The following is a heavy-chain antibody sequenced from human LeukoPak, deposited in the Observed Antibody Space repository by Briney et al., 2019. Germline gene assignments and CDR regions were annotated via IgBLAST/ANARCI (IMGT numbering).Heavy chain of an antibody. D-gene: IGHD2-15*01. CDR1: GGTFSSYD. J-gene: IGHJ6*03. V-gene: IGHV1-69*06. Sequence: SVKNSCKASGGTFSSYDISWVREAPGQGLEWMGGIIPIFGTANYAQKFQGRVTITADKSTSTAYMELSSLRSEDTAVYYCATCSGGSCHRGYYYMDVWGKGTTVTVSS. CDR2: IIPIFGTA. CDR3: ATCSGGSCHRGYYYMDV.